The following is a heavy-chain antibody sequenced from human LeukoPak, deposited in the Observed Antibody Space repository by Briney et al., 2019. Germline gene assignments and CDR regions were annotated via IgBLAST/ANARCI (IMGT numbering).Heavy chain of an antibody. J-gene: IGHJ5*02. Sequence: PSETLSLTCAVYGGSFSGYYWSWIRQPPGKGLEWIGYIYYSGSTNYNPSLKSRVTISVDTSKNQFSLKLSSVTAADTAVYYCARLRIYGDSYNWFDPWGQGTLVTVSS. CDR1: GGSFSGYY. D-gene: IGHD4-17*01. CDR3: ARLRIYGDSYNWFDP. V-gene: IGHV4-59*12. CDR2: IYYSGST.